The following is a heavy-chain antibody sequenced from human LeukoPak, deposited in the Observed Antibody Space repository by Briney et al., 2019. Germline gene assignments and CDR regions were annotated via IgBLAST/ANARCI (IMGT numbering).Heavy chain of an antibody. CDR3: ARTYYYDSSGFAQH. D-gene: IGHD3-22*01. V-gene: IGHV3-7*01. J-gene: IGHJ1*01. CDR2: IKQDGSEK. Sequence: GGSLRLSCAASGFTFSSYWMSWVRQAPGKGLEWVANIKQDGSEKYYVDSVKGRFTISRDNAKSSLYLQMNSLRAEDTAVYYSARTYYYDSSGFAQHWGQGTLVSVSS. CDR1: GFTFSSYW.